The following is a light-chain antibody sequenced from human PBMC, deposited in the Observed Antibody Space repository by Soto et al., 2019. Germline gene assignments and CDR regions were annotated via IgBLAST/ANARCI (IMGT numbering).Light chain of an antibody. CDR3: QKYHSAPPT. V-gene: IGKV1-27*01. CDR1: QDIRYF. J-gene: IGKJ1*01. CDR2: GAS. Sequence: IQLTQSPSSLSASVGDRVTITCRASQDIRYFVAWYQQKPGTVPRLLIFGASTLQSGVPSRFSGSGSGTEFTLSISNLQPEDIGTFYYQKYHSAPPTFGHGTRVEIK.